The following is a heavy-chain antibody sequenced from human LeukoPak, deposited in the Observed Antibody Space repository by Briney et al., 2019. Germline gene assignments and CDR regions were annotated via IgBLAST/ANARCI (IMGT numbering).Heavy chain of an antibody. CDR2: IYHSGNT. V-gene: IGHV4-4*02. J-gene: IGHJ6*02. D-gene: IGHD2-15*01. Sequence: SETLSLTCAVSGGSISSSNWWSWVRQPPGKGLEWLGEIYHSGNTNYNPSLKSRVTLSVDTSKNQFSLKLSSVTAADTAVYYCAGNPSRLDHGRKIIGDYGMDVWGQGTTVTVSS. CDR1: GGSISSSNW. CDR3: AGNPSRLDHGRKIIGDYGMDV.